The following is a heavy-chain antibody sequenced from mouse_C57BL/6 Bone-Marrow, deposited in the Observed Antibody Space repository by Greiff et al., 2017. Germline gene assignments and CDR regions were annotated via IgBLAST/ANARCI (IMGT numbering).Heavy chain of an antibody. CDR2: IHPTSGST. Sequence: QVQLQQPGAELVKPGASVKLSCKASGYTFTSYWMHWVKQRPGQGLEWIGMIHPTSGSTNYHEKFKSTATLTVDNASSTAYMQLSSLASEDSAVYYGAREGTDWGKGTTLTVSS. J-gene: IGHJ2*01. D-gene: IGHD3-3*01. CDR1: GYTFTSYW. CDR3: AREGTD. V-gene: IGHV1-64*01.